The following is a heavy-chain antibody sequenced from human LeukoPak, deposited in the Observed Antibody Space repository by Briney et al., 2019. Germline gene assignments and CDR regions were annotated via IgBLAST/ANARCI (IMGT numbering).Heavy chain of an antibody. CDR3: ARYYCTGGICYHFDY. J-gene: IGHJ4*02. D-gene: IGHD2-15*01. V-gene: IGHV4-59*12. CDR2: IYYTGST. CDR1: GGSISSYY. Sequence: PGETLSLTCTVFGGSISSYYWSWVRQAPGKGLEWVGYIYYTGSTNYNPSLKSRVTISVDASKNHFSLKLSSVTAADTAVYYCARYYCTGGICYHFDYWGQGTLVTVSS.